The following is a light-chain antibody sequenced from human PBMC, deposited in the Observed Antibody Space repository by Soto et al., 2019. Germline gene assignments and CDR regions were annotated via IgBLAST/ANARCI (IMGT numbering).Light chain of an antibody. CDR2: GAS. CDR3: QQYGSSSWT. V-gene: IGKV3-20*01. CDR1: QSVSSY. Sequence: EIVLTKSPATLSLSPGERATLSCRTSQSVSSYLAWYQQKPGQAPRLLIYGASTRATGIPARFSGSGSGTDFTLTISRLEPEDFAVYYCQQYGSSSWTFGQGTKVDIK. J-gene: IGKJ1*01.